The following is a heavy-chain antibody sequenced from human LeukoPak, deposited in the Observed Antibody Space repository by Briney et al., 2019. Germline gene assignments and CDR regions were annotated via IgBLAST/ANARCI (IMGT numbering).Heavy chain of an antibody. CDR2: INHSGST. Sequence: SETLSLTCAVYGGSFSGYYWRWIRQPPGKGLEWIGEINHSGSTNYNPSLKSRVTISVDTSKNQFSLKLSSVTAADTAVYYCARGLKVSGWSGYYFFDYWGQGTLVTVSS. CDR3: ARGLKVSGWSGYYFFDY. D-gene: IGHD3-3*01. V-gene: IGHV4-34*01. CDR1: GGSFSGYY. J-gene: IGHJ4*02.